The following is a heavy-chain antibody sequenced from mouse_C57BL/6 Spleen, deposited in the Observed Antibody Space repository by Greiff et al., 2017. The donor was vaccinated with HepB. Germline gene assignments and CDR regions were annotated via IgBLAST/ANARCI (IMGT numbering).Heavy chain of an antibody. CDR2: IYPGDGDT. Sequence: QVQLQQSGPELVKPGASVKISCKASGYAFSSSWMNWVKQRPGKGLEWIGRIYPGDGDTNYNGKFKGKATLTADKSSSTAYMQLSSLTSEDSAVYFCAKAYDGSAFAYWGQGTLVTVSA. CDR1: GYAFSSSW. J-gene: IGHJ3*01. D-gene: IGHD2-3*01. CDR3: AKAYDGSAFAY. V-gene: IGHV1-82*01.